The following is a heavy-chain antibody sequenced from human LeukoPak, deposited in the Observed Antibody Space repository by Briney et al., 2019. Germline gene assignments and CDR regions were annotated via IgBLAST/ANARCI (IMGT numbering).Heavy chain of an antibody. J-gene: IGHJ4*02. V-gene: IGHV4-39*01. CDR3: ASGYFVHTFDF. Sequence: SETLSLTCTVSGVSIRSRSYYWGWIRQPPGKGLEWIGSIYFSGNTYYNPSLKTRVTISIDTSKNQFSLKLTSVTAADTAIFYCASGYFVHTFDFWGQGTLGTVSS. CDR2: IYFSGNT. D-gene: IGHD2-2*03. CDR1: GVSIRSRSYY.